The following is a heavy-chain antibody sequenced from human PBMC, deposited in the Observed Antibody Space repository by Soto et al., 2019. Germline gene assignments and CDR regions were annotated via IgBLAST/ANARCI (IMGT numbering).Heavy chain of an antibody. D-gene: IGHD6-6*01. CDR3: ARYSSSTYYFDY. Sequence: GGSLRLSCAASGFTFSSYDMHWVRQATGKGLEWVSAIGTAGDTYYPGSVKGRFTISRENAKNSLYLQMNSLRAGDTDVYYCARYSSSTYYFDYWGQGTLVTVSS. V-gene: IGHV3-13*01. CDR1: GFTFSSYD. J-gene: IGHJ4*02. CDR2: IGTAGDT.